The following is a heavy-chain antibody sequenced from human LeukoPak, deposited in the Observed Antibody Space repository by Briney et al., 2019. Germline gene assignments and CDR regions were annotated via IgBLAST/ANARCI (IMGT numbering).Heavy chain of an antibody. V-gene: IGHV4-61*01. CDR3: ARAVYYDSSGYYSGDYYYYMDV. D-gene: IGHD3-22*01. CDR2: IYYSGST. CDR1: GGSVSSGSYY. Sequence: PSETLSLTCTVSGGSVSSGSYYWNWIRQPPGKGLEWIGYIYYSGSTNDNPSLKSRVTISVDMSKNQFSLKLSSVTAADTAVYYCARAVYYDSSGYYSGDYYYYMDVWGKGTTVTVSS. J-gene: IGHJ6*03.